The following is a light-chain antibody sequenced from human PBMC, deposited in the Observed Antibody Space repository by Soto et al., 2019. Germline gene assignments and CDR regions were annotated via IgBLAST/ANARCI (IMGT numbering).Light chain of an antibody. CDR1: SSNIGSHT. CDR3: VAWDDSLNGWV. J-gene: IGLJ3*02. V-gene: IGLV1-44*01. Sequence: QSVLTQSPSASGTPGQRVTISCSGSSSNIGSHTVSWYQHLPGTAPKLLIYSNNQRPSGVPDRFSGSKSGTSASLAGSGLQSEDDADYYCVAWDDSLNGWVFGGGTKLTVL. CDR2: SNN.